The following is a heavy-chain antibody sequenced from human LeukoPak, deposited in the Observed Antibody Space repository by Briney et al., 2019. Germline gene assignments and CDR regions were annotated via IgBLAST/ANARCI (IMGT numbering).Heavy chain of an antibody. D-gene: IGHD6-13*01. CDR3: AREFGAAARAGVLEGV. V-gene: IGHV4-61*10. CDR2: INHSGST. CDR1: GGSSSSGSYY. Sequence: SETLSLTCTVSGGSSSSGSYYWSWIRQPAGKRLEWIGEINHSGSTNYNPSLKSRVTISVDTSKNQFSLKLSSVTAADTAVYYCAREFGAAARAGVLEGVWGKGTTVTVSS. J-gene: IGHJ6*04.